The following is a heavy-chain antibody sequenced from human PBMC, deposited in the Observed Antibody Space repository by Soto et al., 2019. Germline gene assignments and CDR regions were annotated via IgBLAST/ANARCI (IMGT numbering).Heavy chain of an antibody. D-gene: IGHD7-27*01. V-gene: IGHV3-33*01. CDR1: GFTFSSYG. CDR3: VGRGNQNWGDY. J-gene: IGHJ4*02. Sequence: QVQLVESGGGVVQPGRSLRLSCAASGFTFSSYGMHWVRQAPGKGLEWVSSIWYDGNNKYYADSVKGRFTISRDNSRNTLFLQMNSLRAEDTALYYCVGRGNQNWGDYWGPGTQVTVSS. CDR2: IWYDGNNK.